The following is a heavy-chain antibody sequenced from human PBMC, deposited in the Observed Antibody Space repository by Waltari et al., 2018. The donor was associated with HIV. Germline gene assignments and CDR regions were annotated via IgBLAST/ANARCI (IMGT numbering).Heavy chain of an antibody. CDR3: AKELRFLSRYFGMDV. V-gene: IGHV3-30*02. CDR1: DFTFSSSG. J-gene: IGHJ6*02. Sequence: QVKLVESGGGVVQPGGSLRLSCAAFDFTFSSSGMHWVCQARGKGVEWVAVRLKDGSNKNYADSVKGRFTITRDNPKKTLYLQMNSRRAEDTAMYYCAKELRFLSRYFGMDVWVQGTTVTVSS. D-gene: IGHD3-3*01. CDR2: RLKDGSNK.